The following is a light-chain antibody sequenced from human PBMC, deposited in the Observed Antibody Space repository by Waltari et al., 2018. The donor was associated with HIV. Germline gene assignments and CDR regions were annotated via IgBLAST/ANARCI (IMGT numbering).Light chain of an antibody. CDR1: QSVSND. J-gene: IGKJ3*01. CDR2: DVD. Sequence: EIVLTQSPATLSVAPGERATLSCRASQSVSNDLAWYQQKPGQAPGLLIYDVDKRATGIPARFSGSGFGTEFAAAICSLQPEDFAVYYCQQRSNWPPLATFGPGTKVDI. CDR3: QQRSNWPPLAT. V-gene: IGKV3-11*01.